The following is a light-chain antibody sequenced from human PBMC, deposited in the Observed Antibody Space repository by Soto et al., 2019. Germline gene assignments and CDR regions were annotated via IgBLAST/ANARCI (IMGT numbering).Light chain of an antibody. CDR3: SSYAGSNNWN. J-gene: IGLJ1*01. CDR1: SSDVGGYNY. V-gene: IGLV2-8*01. Sequence: QSALTQPPSASGSPGQSVTISCTGTSSDVGGYNYVSWYQQHPGKAPKLMIYEVSKRPSGVPDRFSGSKSGNTAYLTVSGLPAADEADSYCSSYAGSNNWNFGTGTKLTVL. CDR2: EVS.